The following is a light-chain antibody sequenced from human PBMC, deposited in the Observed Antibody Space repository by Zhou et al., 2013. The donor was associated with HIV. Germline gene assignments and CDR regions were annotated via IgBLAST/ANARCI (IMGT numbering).Light chain of an antibody. CDR2: GAS. Sequence: EIVLTQSPGTLSLSPGERATLSCRASHTVTSNYLAWYQHKPGQGPKVLIFGASTRANGIPGRFSGSGSGTEFTLTISRLEPEDFAVYYCQQYGSSPFAFGPGTKVEIK. V-gene: IGKV3-20*01. J-gene: IGKJ3*01. CDR1: HTVTSNY. CDR3: QQYGSSPFA.